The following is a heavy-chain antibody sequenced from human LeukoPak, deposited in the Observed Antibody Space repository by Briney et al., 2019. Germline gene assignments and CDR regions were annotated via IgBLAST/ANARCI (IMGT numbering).Heavy chain of an antibody. J-gene: IGHJ4*02. CDR2: IRYHGSDK. Sequence: GGSLRLSCAASGFTFSTYGIHWVRQAPDKGLEWVAFIRYHGSDKYYTDSVKGRFTISRDNTKSTVYLQMNGLRTDDTAFYSCARVRENEYNSLDHWGRGTLVTVSS. V-gene: IGHV3-30*02. CDR1: GFTFSTYG. D-gene: IGHD5-24*01. CDR3: ARVRENEYNSLDH.